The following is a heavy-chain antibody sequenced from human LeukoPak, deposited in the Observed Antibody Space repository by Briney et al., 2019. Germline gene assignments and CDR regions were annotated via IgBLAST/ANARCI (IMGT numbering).Heavy chain of an antibody. CDR2: INSDGSST. J-gene: IGHJ4*02. V-gene: IGHV3-74*01. Sequence: GGSLRLSCAASGFTFSSYWMHWVRQAPGKGLVWVSRINSDGSSTSYADSVKGRFTISRDNAKNTLYLQMNSLRAEDTAVYYCARDRPRTGVDIYYDFWSGYYTDHFDYWGQGTLVTVSS. CDR1: GFTFSSYW. D-gene: IGHD3-3*01. CDR3: ARDRPRTGVDIYYDFWSGYYTDHFDY.